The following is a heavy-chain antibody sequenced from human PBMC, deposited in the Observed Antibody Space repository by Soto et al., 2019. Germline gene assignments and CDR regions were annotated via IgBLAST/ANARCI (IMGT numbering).Heavy chain of an antibody. Sequence: GGSLRLSCAASGFTFSSYGMHWVRQAPGKGLEWVAVIWYDGSNKYYADSVKGRFTISRDNSKNTLYLQMNSLRAEDTALYYCARDLAAAGTLPYYYGMDVWGQGTTVTVSS. V-gene: IGHV3-33*01. D-gene: IGHD6-13*01. CDR2: IWYDGSNK. J-gene: IGHJ6*02. CDR1: GFTFSSYG. CDR3: ARDLAAAGTLPYYYGMDV.